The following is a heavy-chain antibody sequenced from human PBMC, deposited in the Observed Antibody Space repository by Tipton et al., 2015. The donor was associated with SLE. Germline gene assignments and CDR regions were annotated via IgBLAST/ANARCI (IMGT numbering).Heavy chain of an antibody. D-gene: IGHD4-17*01. V-gene: IGHV3-23*01. CDR2: ISVGGGST. Sequence: SLRLSCAASGFTFSSYVMTWVRQAPGKGLEWVSTISVGGGSTYYADSVKGRFTISRDNSKNTLYLQMNSLRAEDTAVYYCARLEGDDYGDFRPYWGQGTLVTVSS. CDR3: ARLEGDDYGDFRPY. CDR1: GFTFSSYV. J-gene: IGHJ4*02.